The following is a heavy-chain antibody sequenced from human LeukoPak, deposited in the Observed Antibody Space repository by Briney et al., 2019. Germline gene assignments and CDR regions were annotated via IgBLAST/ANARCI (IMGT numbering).Heavy chain of an antibody. CDR3: ARDLPSDSSGYYYGSWVY. V-gene: IGHV4-34*01. CDR2: INHSGST. J-gene: IGHJ4*02. CDR1: GGSFSGYY. Sequence: TSETLSLTCAVYGGSFSGYYWSWIRQPPGKGLEWIGEINHSGSTNYNPSLKSRVTISVDTSKNQFSLKLSSVTAADTAVYYCARDLPSDSSGYYYGSWVYWGQGTLVTVSS. D-gene: IGHD3-22*01.